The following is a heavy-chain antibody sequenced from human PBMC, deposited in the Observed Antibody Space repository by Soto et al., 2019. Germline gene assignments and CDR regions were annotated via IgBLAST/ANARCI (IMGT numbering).Heavy chain of an antibody. CDR2: IYYSGST. V-gene: IGHV4-31*03. D-gene: IGHD2-15*01. J-gene: IGHJ3*02. CDR3: ARAFEVVVVAGGRRDAFDI. Sequence: TLSLPCTVSGGSISSGGYYLCWIRQQPGKGLEWIGYIYYSGSTCYNPSLKSRVTISVDTSKNQFSLKLSSVTAADTAVYYCARAFEVVVVAGGRRDAFDIWGQGTMDTVSS. CDR1: GGSISSGGYY.